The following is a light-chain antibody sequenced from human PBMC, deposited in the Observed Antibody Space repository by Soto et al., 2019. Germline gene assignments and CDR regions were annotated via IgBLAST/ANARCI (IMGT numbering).Light chain of an antibody. CDR1: RSVNNNY. J-gene: IGKJ1*01. CDR3: HQHGGSPET. CDR2: GAS. V-gene: IGKV3-20*01. Sequence: EIVLTQSPGTLSLSPGERATLSCRASRSVNNNYLAWYQQKPGQAPRLLIFGASSGATGIPDRFIGSGSGTEFILTISRLEPDDFAIYHCHQHGGSPETFGQGTKVDIK.